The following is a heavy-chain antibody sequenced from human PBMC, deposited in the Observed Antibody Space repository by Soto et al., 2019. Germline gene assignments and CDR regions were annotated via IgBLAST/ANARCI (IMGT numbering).Heavy chain of an antibody. J-gene: IGHJ4*02. Sequence: EVQLLESGGGLVQPGGSLRLSCAASGFTFSSYAMRWVRQAPGKGLEWVSAISGSGDSTYYADSVKGRFTISRDNSKNTLFRQMNSLRAEYTAVYYGARRCSGSYYDYWGQGTLVTGSS. V-gene: IGHV3-23*01. D-gene: IGHD1-26*01. CDR1: GFTFSSYA. CDR2: ISGSGDST. CDR3: ARRCSGSYYDY.